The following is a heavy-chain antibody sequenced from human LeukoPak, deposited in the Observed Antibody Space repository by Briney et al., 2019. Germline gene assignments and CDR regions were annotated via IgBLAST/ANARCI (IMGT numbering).Heavy chain of an antibody. CDR1: GYSISSGYY. CDR2: IYHGGST. D-gene: IGHD3-16*02. J-gene: IGHJ4*02. V-gene: IGHV4-38-2*01. Sequence: PSETLSLTCAVSGYSISSGYYWGWIRQPPGKGLEWIGSIYHGGSTYYNPSLKSRVTISVDASTNQFSLNLTSVTAADTAVYYCRTFGGVSVFDYWGQGTLVTVSS. CDR3: RTFGGVSVFDY.